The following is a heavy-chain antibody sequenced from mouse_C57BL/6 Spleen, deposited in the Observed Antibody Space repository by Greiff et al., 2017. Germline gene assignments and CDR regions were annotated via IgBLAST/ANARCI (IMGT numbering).Heavy chain of an antibody. CDR2: IDPSDSYT. CDR3: ARSRGEDAMDY. V-gene: IGHV1-69*01. J-gene: IGHJ2*01. D-gene: IGHD1-1*02. Sequence: QVQLQQPGAELVMPGASVKLSCKASGYTFTSYWMHWVKQRPGQGLEWIGEIDPSDSYTNYNQKFKGKSTLTVDKSSSTAYMQLSSLTSEDSAVYYCARSRGEDAMDYWGQGTTLTVSS. CDR1: GYTFTSYW.